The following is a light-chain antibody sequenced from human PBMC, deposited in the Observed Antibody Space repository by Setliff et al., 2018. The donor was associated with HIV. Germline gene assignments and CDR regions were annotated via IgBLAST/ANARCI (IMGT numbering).Light chain of an antibody. CDR3: CSYSGDVNYVL. CDR2: EVV. V-gene: IGLV2-23*02. Sequence: QSALTQPASVSGSPGQSITISCTGSSDDVGKYNLVSWYQQHPGKAPKLIIFEVVQRPSGVSNRFSGSKSGDTASLTISGLQAEYEADYFCCSYSGDVNYVLFGGGTKVTV. J-gene: IGLJ3*02. CDR1: SDDVGKYNL.